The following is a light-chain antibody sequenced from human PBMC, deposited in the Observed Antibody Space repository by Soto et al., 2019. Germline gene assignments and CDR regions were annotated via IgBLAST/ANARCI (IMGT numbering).Light chain of an antibody. CDR1: SGHSSYA. Sequence: QLVLPQSPSASASLGASVKLTCTLSSGHSSYAVTWHQQQPEKGPRYLMKLNSDGSHSKGDGIPDRFSGSSSGAERYLTLSSLQSEDEADYYCQTWGTGIRVFGGGTQQTVL. CDR2: LNSDGSH. J-gene: IGLJ3*02. V-gene: IGLV4-69*01. CDR3: QTWGTGIRV.